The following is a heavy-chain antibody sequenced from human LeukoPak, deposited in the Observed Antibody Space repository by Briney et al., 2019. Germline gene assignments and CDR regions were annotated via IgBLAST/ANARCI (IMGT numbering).Heavy chain of an antibody. Sequence: PGGSLRLSCAASGFTFSSYSMNWVRQAPGKGLEWVSSISSSSSYIYYADSVKGRFTISRDNAKNSLYLQMNSLRAEDTAVYYCARRVVATTYFDYWGQGTLVTVSS. CDR2: ISSSSSYI. J-gene: IGHJ4*02. V-gene: IGHV3-21*01. CDR3: ARRVVATTYFDY. D-gene: IGHD5-12*01. CDR1: GFTFSSYS.